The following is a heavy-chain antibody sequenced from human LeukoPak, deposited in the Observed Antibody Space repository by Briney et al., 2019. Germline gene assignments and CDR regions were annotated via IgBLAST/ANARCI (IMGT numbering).Heavy chain of an antibody. CDR1: GDSFSSHY. J-gene: IGHJ3*02. V-gene: IGHV4-59*11. CDR3: ARDLVKVTKGFDI. CDR2: ISHIGRT. Sequence: PSETLSLTCAVSGDSFSSHYWTWIRQSPGTGLEWIGYISHIGRTNYNPSIKSRVTISIDTSKNQFSMKMRSVTAADTDVYYCARDLVKVTKGFDIWGQGTMVSVSS. D-gene: IGHD4-17*01.